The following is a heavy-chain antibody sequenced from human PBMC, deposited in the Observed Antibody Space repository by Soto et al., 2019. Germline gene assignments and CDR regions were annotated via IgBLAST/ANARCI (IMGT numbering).Heavy chain of an antibody. Sequence: QVQLVQSGAEVKKPGASVKVSCKASGYTFTSYAMHWVRQAPGQRLEWMGWINAGNGNTKYSQKFQGRVTITRDTSASTAYMELSSLRSEDTAVYYCARVAASIFYYFDYWGQGTLVTVSS. V-gene: IGHV1-3*01. J-gene: IGHJ4*02. CDR1: GYTFTSYA. D-gene: IGHD3-9*01. CDR3: ARVAASIFYYFDY. CDR2: INAGNGNT.